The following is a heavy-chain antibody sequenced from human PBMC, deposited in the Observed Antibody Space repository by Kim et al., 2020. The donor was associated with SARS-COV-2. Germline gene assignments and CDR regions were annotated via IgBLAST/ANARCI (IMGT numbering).Heavy chain of an antibody. D-gene: IGHD3-22*01. Sequence: YYADSVKGRFTISRDNSKNTLYLQMNSLRAEDTAVYYCARVDYYDSKFDYWGQGTLVTVSS. J-gene: IGHJ4*02. CDR3: ARVDYYDSKFDY. V-gene: IGHV3-53*01.